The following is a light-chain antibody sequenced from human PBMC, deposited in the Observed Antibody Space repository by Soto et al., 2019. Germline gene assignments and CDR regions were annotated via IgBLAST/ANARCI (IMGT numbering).Light chain of an antibody. CDR2: DAS. CDR3: QQRSNWPPWT. Sequence: EIVLTQSPATLSLSPGERATLSCRASQSVSSYLAWDQQKPGQAPRLLIYDASNRATGIPARFSGSGSGTDFTLTISSREPEDFAVDYCQQRSNWPPWTFGQGTKVAIK. V-gene: IGKV3-11*01. CDR1: QSVSSY. J-gene: IGKJ1*01.